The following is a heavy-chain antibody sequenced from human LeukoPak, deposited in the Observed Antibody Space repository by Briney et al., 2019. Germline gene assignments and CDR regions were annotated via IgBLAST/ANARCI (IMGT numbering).Heavy chain of an antibody. CDR1: EFTFSSYW. CDR2: IKEDGSSK. CDR3: AKGVLPLPHQDALDI. V-gene: IGHV3-7*03. Sequence: GGSLRLSCAASEFTFSSYWMSWVRQAPGKGLEWVANIKEDGSSKNYADSVKGRFTISRDNAKNTLYLQMNSLRAEDTAVYYCAKGVLPLPHQDALDIWGQGTLVTVSS. J-gene: IGHJ3*02. D-gene: IGHD3-10*01.